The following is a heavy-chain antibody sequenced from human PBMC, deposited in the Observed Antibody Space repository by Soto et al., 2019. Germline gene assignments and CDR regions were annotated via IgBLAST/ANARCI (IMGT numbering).Heavy chain of an antibody. Sequence: QVQLVQSGAEVQKPGSSVKVSCKASGGTFSPYTINWVRQAPGQGLEWMGRIIPFNGVTNYAQKFQARVTITADKSTSTAYMELSGLRFEDTAMYYCTRDWEITVSTWSFGGFWGRGTLVTVSS. D-gene: IGHD3-10*01. CDR3: TRDWEITVSTWSFGGF. V-gene: IGHV1-69*08. CDR1: GGTFSPYT. CDR2: IIPFNGVT. J-gene: IGHJ4*02.